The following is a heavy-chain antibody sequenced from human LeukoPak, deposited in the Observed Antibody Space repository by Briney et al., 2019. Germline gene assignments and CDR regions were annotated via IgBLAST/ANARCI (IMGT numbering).Heavy chain of an antibody. CDR3: ARDSTSWYVFD. CDR1: GFTFSSYA. J-gene: IGHJ4*02. D-gene: IGHD6-13*01. Sequence: GGSLRLSCAASGFTFSSYAIHWVRQAQGKGLEWLAVISYDGTYKYYADSVKGRFNISRDNAKNSLYLQMNSLRAEDTAVYYCARDSTSWYVFDWGQGTLVTVSS. CDR2: ISYDGTYK. V-gene: IGHV3-30-3*01.